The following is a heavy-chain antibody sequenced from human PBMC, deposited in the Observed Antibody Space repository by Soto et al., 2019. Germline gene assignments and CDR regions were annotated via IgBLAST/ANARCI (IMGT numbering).Heavy chain of an antibody. J-gene: IGHJ4*02. Sequence: ASVKVSCKASGYTFTSYGISWVRQAPGQGLEWMGWISAYNGNTNYAQKLQGRVTMTTDTSTSTAYMELGSLRSDDTAVYYCARDSGFLEWLSRGYYFDYCGKGTLVTVSS. V-gene: IGHV1-18*01. CDR2: ISAYNGNT. CDR1: GYTFTSYG. CDR3: ARDSGFLEWLSRGYYFDY. D-gene: IGHD3-3*01.